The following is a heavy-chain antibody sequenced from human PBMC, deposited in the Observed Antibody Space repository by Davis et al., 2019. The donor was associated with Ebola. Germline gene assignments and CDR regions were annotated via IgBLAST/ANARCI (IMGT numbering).Heavy chain of an antibody. D-gene: IGHD6-19*01. CDR2: ISSSSSYI. Sequence: GESLKISCAASGFTFSSYSMNWVRQAPGKGLEWVSSISSSSSYIYYADSVKGRFTISRDNAKNSLYLQMNSLRAEDTAVYYCARRGSSGWYLLDYWGQGTLVTVSS. V-gene: IGHV3-21*01. CDR3: ARRGSSGWYLLDY. CDR1: GFTFSSYS. J-gene: IGHJ4*02.